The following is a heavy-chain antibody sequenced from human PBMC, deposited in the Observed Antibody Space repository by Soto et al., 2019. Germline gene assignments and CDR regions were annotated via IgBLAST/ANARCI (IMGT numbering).Heavy chain of an antibody. V-gene: IGHV3-66*01. CDR1: GFTVSTHY. CDR3: ARDPFQPFGS. Sequence: EVQLVESGGGLVQPGGSLRLSCAASGFTVSTHYMSWFRQAPTKGLEWLSVIYRDGSAYYADSVKGRFTVSRASSENTLYLQINNLRAEDTAVYYCARDPFQPFGSRGQGTLVSVSS. CDR2: IYRDGSA. J-gene: IGHJ4*02.